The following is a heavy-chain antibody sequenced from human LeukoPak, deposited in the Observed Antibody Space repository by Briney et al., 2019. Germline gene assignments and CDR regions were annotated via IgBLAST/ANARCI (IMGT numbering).Heavy chain of an antibody. CDR2: ISGSGGST. J-gene: IGHJ6*03. CDR3: AKDDYDSSGYYFNYYYYYMDV. Sequence: PGGSLRLSCAASGFTFSSYAMSWVRQAPGKGLEWVSAISGSGGSTYYADSVKGRFTISRDNSKNTLYLQMNSLRAEDTAVYYCAKDDYDSSGYYFNYYYYYMDVWGKGTTVTVSS. V-gene: IGHV3-23*01. CDR1: GFTFSSYA. D-gene: IGHD3-22*01.